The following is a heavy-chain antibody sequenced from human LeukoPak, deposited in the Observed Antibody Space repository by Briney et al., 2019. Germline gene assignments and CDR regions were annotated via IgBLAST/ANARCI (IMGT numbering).Heavy chain of an antibody. D-gene: IGHD3-22*01. V-gene: IGHV1-2*02. J-gene: IGHJ4*02. Sequence: GASVKVSCKASGYTFTDYYMHWVRQAPGQGLEWMGWINPNSGGTNSAQKFQGRVTMTRDTSISTAYMELSRLRSDDTAVFYCARVRQSGFYESRVYEFDYWGQGTLVTVSS. CDR1: GYTFTDYY. CDR2: INPNSGGT. CDR3: ARVRQSGFYESRVYEFDY.